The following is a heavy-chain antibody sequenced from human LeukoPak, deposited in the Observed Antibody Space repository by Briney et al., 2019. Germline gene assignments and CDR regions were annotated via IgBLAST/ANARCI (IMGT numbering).Heavy chain of an antibody. Sequence: PGGSLRLSCAASGFTFSSYGMHWVRQAPGKGLEWVAVISYDGSNKYYADSVKGRFTISRDDSKNTLYLQMNSLRAEDTAVYYCAKEWRQQLVRSSVSWGQGTLVTVSS. CDR1: GFTFSSYG. D-gene: IGHD6-13*01. V-gene: IGHV3-30*18. CDR3: AKEWRQQLVRSSVS. J-gene: IGHJ4*02. CDR2: ISYDGSNK.